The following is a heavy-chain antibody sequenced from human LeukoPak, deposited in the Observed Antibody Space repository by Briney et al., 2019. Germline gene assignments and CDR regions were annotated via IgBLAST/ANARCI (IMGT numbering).Heavy chain of an antibody. CDR2: ISYDGSNK. D-gene: IGHD3-22*01. CDR3: AKDGNYYDSSGPIYGMDV. Sequence: GGSLRLSCAASGFTFSSYVMHWVRQAPGKGLEWVAVISYDGSNKYYADSVKGRFTISRDNSKNTLYLQMNSLRAEDTAVYYCAKDGNYYDSSGPIYGMDVWGQGTTVTVSS. CDR1: GFTFSSYV. J-gene: IGHJ6*02. V-gene: IGHV3-30*18.